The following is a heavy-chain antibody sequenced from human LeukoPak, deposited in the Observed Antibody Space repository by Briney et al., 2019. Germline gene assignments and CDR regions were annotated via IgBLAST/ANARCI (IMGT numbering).Heavy chain of an antibody. CDR3: ARGRRSYYYGSGSYDY. J-gene: IGHJ4*02. CDR2: IYTSGST. V-gene: IGHV4-61*02. Sequence: SSETLSLTCTVSGGSISSGSYYWSWIRQPAGKGLEWIGRIYTSGSTNYNPSLKSRVTISVDTSKNQFSLKLSSVTAADTAVYYCARGRRSYYYGSGSYDYWGQGTLVTVSS. CDR1: GGSISSGSYY. D-gene: IGHD3-10*01.